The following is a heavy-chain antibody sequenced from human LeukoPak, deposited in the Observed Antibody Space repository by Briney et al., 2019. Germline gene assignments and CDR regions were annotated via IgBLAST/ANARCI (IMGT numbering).Heavy chain of an antibody. V-gene: IGHV1-69*13. CDR3: ARDRGGYDYDFDY. Sequence: ASVKVSCKASGGTFSSYAISWVRQAPGQGLEWMGGIIPIFGTANYAQKFQGRVTITADESTSTAYMELSSLRSEDTAVYYCARDRGGYDYDFDYWGQGTLVTVSS. CDR2: IIPIFGTA. CDR1: GGTFSSYA. D-gene: IGHD5-12*01. J-gene: IGHJ4*02.